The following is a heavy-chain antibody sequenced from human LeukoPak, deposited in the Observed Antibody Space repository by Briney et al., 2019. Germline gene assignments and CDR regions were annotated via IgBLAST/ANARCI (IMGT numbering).Heavy chain of an antibody. CDR2: IYYSGST. D-gene: IGHD1-26*01. J-gene: IGHJ4*02. V-gene: IGHV4-59*01. CDR3: ARVPTVGASPDY. Sequence: PSETLSLTCTVSGGSISSYYWSWIRQPPGKGLEWIGYIYYSGSTNYNPSLKSRVTISVDTSKNQFSLKLSSVTAVDTAVYYCARVPTVGASPDYWGQGTLVTVSS. CDR1: GGSISSYY.